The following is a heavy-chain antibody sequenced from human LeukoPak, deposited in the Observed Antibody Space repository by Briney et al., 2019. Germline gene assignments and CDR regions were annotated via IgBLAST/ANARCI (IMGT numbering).Heavy chain of an antibody. CDR3: ARLQISSSWYNWFDP. Sequence: SETLSLTCTVPGGSISSYYWSWIRQPAGKGLEWIGRIYTSGSTNYNPSLKSRVTMSVDTSKNQFSLKLSSVTAADTAVYYCARLQISSSWYNWFDPWGQGTLVTVSS. CDR1: GGSISSYY. V-gene: IGHV4-4*07. D-gene: IGHD6-13*01. CDR2: IYTSGST. J-gene: IGHJ5*02.